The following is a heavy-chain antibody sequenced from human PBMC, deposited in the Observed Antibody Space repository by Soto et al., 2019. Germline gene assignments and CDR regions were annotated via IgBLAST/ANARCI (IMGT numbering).Heavy chain of an antibody. V-gene: IGHV1-8*01. Sequence: QVQLVQSGAEVKKPGASVKVSCKASGYTFTSYDINWVRQATGQGLEWMGWMNPNSGNTGYAQKFQGRVTMTRNTSICTAYIDLSCLRSEDTAVYYCARIRRGFGELLYWGGQGTLVTVSS. D-gene: IGHD3-10*01. CDR2: MNPNSGNT. CDR1: GYTFTSYD. J-gene: IGHJ4*02. CDR3: ARIRRGFGELLYW.